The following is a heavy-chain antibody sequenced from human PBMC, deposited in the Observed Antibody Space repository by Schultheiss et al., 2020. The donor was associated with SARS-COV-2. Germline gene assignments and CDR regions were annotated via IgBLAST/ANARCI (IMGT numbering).Heavy chain of an antibody. D-gene: IGHD2-21*01. V-gene: IGHV3-49*04. Sequence: GGSLRLSCAASGFTFSSYAMHWVRQAPGKGLEWVGFIRSKAYGGTTEYAASVKGRFAISRDDSKSIAYLQMNSLKTEDTAVYYCAGGGYCGGDCSIWGQGTMVTVSS. CDR1: GFTFSSYA. CDR3: AGGGYCGGDCSI. J-gene: IGHJ3*02. CDR2: IRSKAYGGTT.